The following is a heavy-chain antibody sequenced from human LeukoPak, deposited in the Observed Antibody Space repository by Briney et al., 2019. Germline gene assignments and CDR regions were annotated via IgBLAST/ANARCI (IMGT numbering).Heavy chain of an antibody. CDR1: GGSIRSYY. Sequence: SETLSLTCNVSGGSIRSYYWSWIRQPPGKGLEWIGYIYYSGSTNYNPSLKSRITISVDASKNQFSLRLSSVTAADTAVYYCARHVSAASHVFDVWGQGTMVTVSS. V-gene: IGHV4-59*08. J-gene: IGHJ3*01. CDR2: IYYSGST. D-gene: IGHD6-25*01. CDR3: ARHVSAASHVFDV.